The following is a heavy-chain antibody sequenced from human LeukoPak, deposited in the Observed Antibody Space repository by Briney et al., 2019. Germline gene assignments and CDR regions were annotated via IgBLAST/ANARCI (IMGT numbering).Heavy chain of an antibody. CDR2: ISGSSSYI. J-gene: IGHJ6*02. CDR3: ARDRSYYDSGGRYSHYYGMDV. V-gene: IGHV3-21*01. Sequence: PGGSLRLSCAASGFTFSTYSMNWVRQAPGKGLEWVSSISGSSSYIFYTDSMKGRFTISRDNTKNSLYLQMNSLRAEDTAVYFCARDRSYYDSGGRYSHYYGMDVWGQGTTVIVSS. CDR1: GFTFSTYS. D-gene: IGHD3-22*01.